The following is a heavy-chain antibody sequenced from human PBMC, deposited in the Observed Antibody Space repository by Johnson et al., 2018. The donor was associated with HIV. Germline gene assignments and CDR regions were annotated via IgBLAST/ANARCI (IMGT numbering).Heavy chain of an antibody. J-gene: IGHJ3*02. CDR3: VRGGAVAPSSGFDI. D-gene: IGHD6-19*01. CDR1: GFTFDDYG. Sequence: VQLVESGGGVVRPGGSLRLSCAASGFTFDDYGMSWVRQAPGKGLGWVANINQDGVEKYYVDSVKGRFTISRDNATNSLFLQMNIVRDEDTAVYYCVRGGAVAPSSGFDIWGQGTKVTVSS. CDR2: INQDGVEK. V-gene: IGHV3-7*05.